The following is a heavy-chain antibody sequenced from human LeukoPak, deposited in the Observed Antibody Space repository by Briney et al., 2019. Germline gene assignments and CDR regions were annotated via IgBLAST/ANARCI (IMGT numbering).Heavy chain of an antibody. CDR1: GFTFSSYW. CDR2: IKQDGSEK. CDR3: ARDSSGWYAFWFDP. D-gene: IGHD6-19*01. Sequence: GGSLRLSCAASGFTFSSYWMSWVRQAPGKGLEWVANIKQDGSEKYYVDSVKGRFTISRDNAKNSLYLQMNSLRAEDTAVYYCARDSSGWYAFWFDPWGQGTLVTVSS. V-gene: IGHV3-7*01. J-gene: IGHJ5*02.